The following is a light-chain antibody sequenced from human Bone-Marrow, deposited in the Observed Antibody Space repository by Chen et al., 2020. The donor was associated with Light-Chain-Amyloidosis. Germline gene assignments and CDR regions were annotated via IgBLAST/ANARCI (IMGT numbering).Light chain of an antibody. V-gene: IGLV3-21*02. J-gene: IGLJ3*02. Sequence: SYVLTQPSSVSVAPGQTATIACGGNNIGSTSVHWYQPTPAQAPLLVVHDDSDRPSGIPERLSGSNSGNTATLTISRVEAGDEADYYCQVWDRSSDRPVFGGGTKLTVL. CDR2: DDS. CDR1: NIGSTS. CDR3: QVWDRSSDRPV.